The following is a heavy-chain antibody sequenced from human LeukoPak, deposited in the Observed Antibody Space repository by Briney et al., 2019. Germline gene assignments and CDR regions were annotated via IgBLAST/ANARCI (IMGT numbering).Heavy chain of an antibody. CDR3: ARSGYYGSGSYSDY. V-gene: IGHV3-48*04. Sequence: GGSLRLSCAASGFSFSSYSMDWVRQAPGKGLEWISFISSSSGTIYYADSVRGRFTISRDNAKNSLYLQMNSLRAEDTALYYCARSGYYGSGSYSDYWGQGTLVTVSS. J-gene: IGHJ4*02. CDR1: GFSFSSYS. CDR2: ISSSSGTI. D-gene: IGHD3-10*01.